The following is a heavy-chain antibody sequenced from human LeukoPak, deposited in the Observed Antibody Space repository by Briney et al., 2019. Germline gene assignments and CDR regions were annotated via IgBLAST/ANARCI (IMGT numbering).Heavy chain of an antibody. Sequence: SETLSLTCSVSGGSISNYYWSWIRQPPGKGLEWIGYIHYSGSTNYNRSLKSRVTISVDTSKNQFSLKLSSVTAADTAVYYCARVEEGYGSGRRENYYYYYMDVWGKGTTVTISS. V-gene: IGHV4-59*01. CDR3: ARVEEGYGSGRRENYYYYYMDV. CDR2: IHYSGST. CDR1: GGSISNYY. J-gene: IGHJ6*03. D-gene: IGHD3-10*01.